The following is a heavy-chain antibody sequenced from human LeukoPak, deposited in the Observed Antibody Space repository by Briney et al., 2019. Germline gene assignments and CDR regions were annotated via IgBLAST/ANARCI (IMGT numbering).Heavy chain of an antibody. D-gene: IGHD4-17*01. V-gene: IGHV1-2*06. CDR1: GYTFTGYY. Sequence: ASVKVSCKASGYTFTGYYMHWARQAPGQGLEWMGRINPNSGGTNYAQKFQGRVTMTRDTSISTAYMELSRLRSDGTAVYYCARLRATTVTTEAFDYWGQGTLVTVSS. J-gene: IGHJ4*02. CDR3: ARLRATTVTTEAFDY. CDR2: INPNSGGT.